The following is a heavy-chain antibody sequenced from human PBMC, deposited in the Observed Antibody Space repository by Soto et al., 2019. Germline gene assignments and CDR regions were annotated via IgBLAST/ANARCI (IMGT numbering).Heavy chain of an antibody. CDR3: PRAYYDTIGYSLDP. V-gene: IGHV4-59*01. CDR1: GASISTYY. CDR2: ISRGGSI. Sequence: QLQLQESGPGLVEPSETLSLTCSVSGASISTYYWTWIRHTPGEGLAWIGYISRGGSINYNPSFKSRFIISADTSKTLFAVKLSSVTAADTAVYYGPRAYYDTIGYSLDPWCQGTLVTFSS. J-gene: IGHJ5*02. D-gene: IGHD3-22*01.